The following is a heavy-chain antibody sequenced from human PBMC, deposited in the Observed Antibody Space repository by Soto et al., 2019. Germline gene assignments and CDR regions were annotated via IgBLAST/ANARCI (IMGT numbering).Heavy chain of an antibody. CDR3: ASAGYCSSTSCYKGSWFDP. CDR2: INHSGST. D-gene: IGHD2-2*02. CDR1: CGSFSGYY. J-gene: IGHJ5*02. V-gene: IGHV4-34*01. Sequence: SETLSLISAVHCGSFSGYYWSWIRHLPGKGLGWIGEINHSGSTTYNRSRKSRVTVSVDTSKNHFYLKLSSVTAADTAVYYCASAGYCSSTSCYKGSWFDPWGQGTLVTVSS.